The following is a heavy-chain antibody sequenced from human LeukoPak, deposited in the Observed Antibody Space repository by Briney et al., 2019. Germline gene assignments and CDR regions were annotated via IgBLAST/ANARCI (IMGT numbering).Heavy chain of an antibody. CDR3: AREVGPPMGQRSTRHFDY. CDR2: IYYSGST. V-gene: IGHV4-59*01. CDR1: GGSISSYF. J-gene: IGHJ4*02. Sequence: SETLSLTCTVSGGSISSYFWTWIRQPPGKGLEWIGYIYYSGSTNYDPSLKSRVTMSVDTSKNQFSLKLSSVTAADTAVYYCAREVGPPMGQRSTRHFDYWGQGTLVTVTS. D-gene: IGHD3-10*01.